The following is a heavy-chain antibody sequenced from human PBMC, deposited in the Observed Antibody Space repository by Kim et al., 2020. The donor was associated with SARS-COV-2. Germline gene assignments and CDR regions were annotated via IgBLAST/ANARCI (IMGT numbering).Heavy chain of an antibody. Sequence: SETLSLTCTVSGGSISSSYSYWGWIRQPPGKGLQWIGSIYYGGSTYYNPSLKSRVTISVDTSKNQFSLKLSSVTAADTAVYYCARQSNILTGSASYNWFDPWGQGTLVTVSS. CDR1: GGSISSSYSY. CDR3: ARQSNILTGSASYNWFDP. CDR2: IYYGGST. D-gene: IGHD3-9*01. J-gene: IGHJ5*02. V-gene: IGHV4-39*01.